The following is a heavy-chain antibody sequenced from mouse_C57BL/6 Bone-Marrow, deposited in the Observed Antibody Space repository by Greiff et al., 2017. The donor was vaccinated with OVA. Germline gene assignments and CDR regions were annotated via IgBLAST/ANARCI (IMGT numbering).Heavy chain of an antibody. V-gene: IGHV15-2*01. CDR3: ARGAQAGPDLWAY. CDR1: DSEVFPIAY. CDR2: ILPSIGRT. Sequence: QVQLQQSGSELRSPGSSVKLSCKDFDSEVFPIAYMSWVRQKPGHGFEWIGGILPSIGRTIYGEKFEDKATLDADTLSNTAYLELNSLTSEDSAIYYCARGAQAGPDLWAYWGQGTLVTVSA. D-gene: IGHD3-2*02. J-gene: IGHJ3*01.